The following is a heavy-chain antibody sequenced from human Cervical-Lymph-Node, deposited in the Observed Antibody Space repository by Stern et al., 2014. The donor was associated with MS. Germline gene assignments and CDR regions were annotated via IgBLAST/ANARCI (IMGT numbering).Heavy chain of an antibody. V-gene: IGHV1-18*01. D-gene: IGHD5-18*01. J-gene: IGHJ4*02. CDR3: ARAGYSYGLIKF. CDR1: GYSFTGYG. Sequence: VHLVESGAEVKKPGASVKVSCKASGYSFTGYGIRWVRQAPGQGLEWMGWLSAYNGNTDYAQKFQGRVTMTTDTSTSTAYMELRSLRSDDTAVYYCARAGYSYGLIKFWGQGTLVTVSS. CDR2: LSAYNGNT.